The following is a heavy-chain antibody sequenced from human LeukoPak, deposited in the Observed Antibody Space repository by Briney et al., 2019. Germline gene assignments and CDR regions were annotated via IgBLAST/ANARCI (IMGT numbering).Heavy chain of an antibody. CDR2: ISSTGSSV. Sequence: GSLRLSCAASGFTISSYGMHWVRQAPGKGLEWASYISSTGSSVYYADSVKGRFTLSRDNANKSLFLQMNSLRAEDTAVYYCARVNVEIGDFDYWGRGTLVTVSS. CDR1: GFTISSYG. CDR3: ARVNVEIGDFDY. J-gene: IGHJ4*02. V-gene: IGHV3-48*04. D-gene: IGHD3-10*01.